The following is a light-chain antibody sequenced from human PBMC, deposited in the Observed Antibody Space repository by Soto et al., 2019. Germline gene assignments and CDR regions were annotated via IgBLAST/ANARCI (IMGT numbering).Light chain of an antibody. CDR1: QTISSW. Sequence: IQLTQSPSSLSASVGDRFTITFRASQTISSWLAWYQQKPGNAPKLLIYAAFILQSGVPSRFSGYGSGTDFTLSISSLQPEDFATYYCQQADSFPITFGQGTKVDIK. CDR3: QQADSFPIT. CDR2: AAF. J-gene: IGKJ1*01. V-gene: IGKV1-12*01.